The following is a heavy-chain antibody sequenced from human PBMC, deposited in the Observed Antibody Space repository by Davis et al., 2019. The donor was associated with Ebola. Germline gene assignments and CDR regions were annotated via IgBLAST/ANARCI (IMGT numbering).Heavy chain of an antibody. J-gene: IGHJ4*02. CDR1: GGSFSAYY. Sequence: MPSETLSLPCPLYGGSFSAYYWSWIRQPPGEGLEWIREINHSGSTYYNPSLKSRVTISVDTSKNQFSLKLSSVTAADTAVYYCARRSSSSFDYWGQGTLVTVSS. V-gene: IGHV4-34*01. D-gene: IGHD6-6*01. CDR3: ARRSSSSFDY. CDR2: INHSGST.